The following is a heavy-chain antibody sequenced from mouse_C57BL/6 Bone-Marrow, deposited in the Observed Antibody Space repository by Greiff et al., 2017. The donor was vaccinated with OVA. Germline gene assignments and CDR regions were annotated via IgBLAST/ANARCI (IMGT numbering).Heavy chain of an antibody. Sequence: VQLQQSGAELVRPGASVKLSCTASGFNIKDDYMHWVKQRPEQGLEWIGWIDPENGDPEYASKFQGKATITADTSSNTAYLQLSSLTSEDTAVYYCTTGITTVVAFNYFDYWGQGTTLTVSS. CDR2: IDPENGDP. CDR1: GFNIKDDY. V-gene: IGHV14-4*01. CDR3: TTGITTVVAFNYFDY. J-gene: IGHJ2*01. D-gene: IGHD1-1*01.